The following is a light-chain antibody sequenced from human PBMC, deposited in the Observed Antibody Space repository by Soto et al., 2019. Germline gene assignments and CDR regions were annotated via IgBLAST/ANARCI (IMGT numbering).Light chain of an antibody. Sequence: EIVLTQSPGTLSLSPGERATLSCRASQSVSSSYLAWYQQKPGQAPRLLIYGASSRATGIPDRFSGSGSGTDFTLTISRLKPEEFSVYYCQQYGNMITFGGGTKVEIK. J-gene: IGKJ4*01. CDR3: QQYGNMIT. CDR1: QSVSSSY. CDR2: GAS. V-gene: IGKV3-20*01.